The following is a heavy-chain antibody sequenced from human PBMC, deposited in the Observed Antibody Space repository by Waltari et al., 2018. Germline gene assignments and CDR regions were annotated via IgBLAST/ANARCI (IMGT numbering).Heavy chain of an antibody. CDR3: ATQGSGIAAAGTIYDAFDI. CDR2: IYYSGST. J-gene: IGHJ3*02. Sequence: QLQLQESGPGLVKPSETLSLTCTVSGGSISSSSYYWGWIRQPPGKGLEWIGSIYYSGSTYYNPSLKSRVTISVDTSKNQFSLKLSSVTAADTAVYYCATQGSGIAAAGTIYDAFDIWGQGTMVTVSS. CDR1: GGSISSSSYY. V-gene: IGHV4-39*07. D-gene: IGHD6-13*01.